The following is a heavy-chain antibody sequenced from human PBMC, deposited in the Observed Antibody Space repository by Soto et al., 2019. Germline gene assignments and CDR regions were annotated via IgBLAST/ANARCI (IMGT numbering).Heavy chain of an antibody. CDR2: ISAYNGNT. CDR1: GYTFTSDG. D-gene: IGHD3-10*01. J-gene: IGHJ5*02. CDR3: ARGKLWFGDKGWFDP. V-gene: IGHV1-18*01. Sequence: ASVKGSCKASGYTFTSDGISWVRQAPGQGLEWMGWISAYNGNTNYAQKLQGRVTMTTDTSTSTAYMELRSLRSDDTAVYYCARGKLWFGDKGWFDPWGQGTLVTVSS.